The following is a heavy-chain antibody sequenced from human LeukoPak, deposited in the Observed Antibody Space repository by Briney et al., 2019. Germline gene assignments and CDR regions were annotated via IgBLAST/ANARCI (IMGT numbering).Heavy chain of an antibody. CDR2: ISHTGVST. CDR1: GFTFSSYA. V-gene: IGHV3-23*01. J-gene: IGHJ4*02. D-gene: IGHD2-15*01. CDR3: AKAPLPRCSGVRCYPFDY. Sequence: GGSLRLSCAASGFTFSSYAMNWVRQAPGKGLEWVSAISHTGVSTHYPDSVKGRFTISRDNSKNTLYLQMNSLRAEDTAVYYCAKAPLPRCSGVRCYPFDYWGQGALVTVSS.